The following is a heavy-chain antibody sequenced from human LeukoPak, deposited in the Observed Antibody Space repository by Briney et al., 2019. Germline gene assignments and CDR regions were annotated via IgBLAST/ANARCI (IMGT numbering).Heavy chain of an antibody. Sequence: GGSLRLSCAASGFTFSSYGMHWVRQAPGKGLEWVAFIRYDGSNKYYADSVKGRFTISRDNSKNTLYLQMNSLRAEDTAVYYCARGVERGLLLSHWGQGTLVTVSS. V-gene: IGHV3-30*02. CDR1: GFTFSSYG. CDR3: ARGVERGLLLSH. J-gene: IGHJ4*02. D-gene: IGHD2/OR15-2a*01. CDR2: IRYDGSNK.